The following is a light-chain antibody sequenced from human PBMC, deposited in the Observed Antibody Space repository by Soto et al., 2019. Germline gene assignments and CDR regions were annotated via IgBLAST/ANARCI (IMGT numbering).Light chain of an antibody. Sequence: DLQMSQAPSTLAASVGTRVTITCRASQDIAGYLAWYQHKPGRAPELLIHTTSRLQSGVPSRFSGSGSGTDLTLTINSLQPDDFATYYCQQAYSFPITFGQGTRLAIK. J-gene: IGKJ5*01. CDR3: QQAYSFPIT. CDR1: QDIAGY. CDR2: TTS. V-gene: IGKV1-12*01.